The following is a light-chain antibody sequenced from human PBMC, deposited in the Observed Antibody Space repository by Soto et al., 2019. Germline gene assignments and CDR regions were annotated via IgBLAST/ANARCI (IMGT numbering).Light chain of an antibody. J-gene: IGLJ2*01. CDR1: SSDIGGYKY. CDR3: SSYTTNKTLL. Sequence: QSALTQPASVSGSPGQSITISCTGTSSDIGGYKYVSWYQQHPGIAPKLMIYEVSNRPPGLSDRFSGSKSGTTASLTISGLQAEDEADYFCSSYTTNKTLLFGGGTKVTVL. CDR2: EVS. V-gene: IGLV2-14*01.